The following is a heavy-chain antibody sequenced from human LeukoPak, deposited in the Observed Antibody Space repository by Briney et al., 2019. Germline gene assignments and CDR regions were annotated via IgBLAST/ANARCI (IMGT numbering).Heavy chain of an antibody. CDR2: ISSSSSYI. D-gene: IGHD5-18*01. CDR3: ARDPVDTAIPKVPLF. Sequence: GGSLRLSCAASGFTFSSYWMHWVRQAPGKGLEWVSSISSSSSYIYYADSVKGRFTISRDNAKNSLYLQMNSLRAEDTAVYYCARDPVDTAIPKVPLFWGQGTMVTVSS. CDR1: GFTFSSYW. J-gene: IGHJ3*01. V-gene: IGHV3-21*01.